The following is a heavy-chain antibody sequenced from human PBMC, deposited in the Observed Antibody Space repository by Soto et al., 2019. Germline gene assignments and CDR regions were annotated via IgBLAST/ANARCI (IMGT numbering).Heavy chain of an antibody. Sequence: SETLSLTCSVSFASFSSNSYHWGWIRQPPGKGLEWIGSISYTWTTYYSPSLKSRVTISADTSKKQFSLKLDSATAADTAVYYCARLVVVAPVGNVWGEGNMVIVSS. J-gene: IGHJ4*02. V-gene: IGHV4-39*01. CDR3: ARLVVVAPVGNV. CDR2: ISYTWTT. CDR1: FASFSSNSYH. D-gene: IGHD2-15*01.